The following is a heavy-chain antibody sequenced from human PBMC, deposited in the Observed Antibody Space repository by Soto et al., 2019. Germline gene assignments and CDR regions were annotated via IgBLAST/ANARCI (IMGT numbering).Heavy chain of an antibody. Sequence: EVQLLESGGGLVQPGGSLRLSCAASGFTFSSYDVSWVRQAPGKGLEWVSAISGSGAGTYYADSVRGRFTISRDNSKNTLYLQMNSLRAEDTAVYYCATIPPGYSYGYFYFDYWGQGTLVTVSS. CDR2: ISGSGAGT. CDR1: GFTFSSYD. CDR3: ATIPPGYSYGYFYFDY. J-gene: IGHJ4*02. V-gene: IGHV3-23*01. D-gene: IGHD5-18*01.